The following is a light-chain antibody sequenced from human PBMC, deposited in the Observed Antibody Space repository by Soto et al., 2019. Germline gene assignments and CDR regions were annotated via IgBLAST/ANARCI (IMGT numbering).Light chain of an antibody. CDR3: SSYTSSSTLGV. CDR1: RSDVGGYNF. V-gene: IGLV2-14*01. Sequence: QSALTQPASVSGSPGQSITISCTGTRSDVGGYNFVSWYQQYPGKAPKLMIYEVSNRPSGVSNRFSGSKSGNTASLTISGLQAEDEADYYCSSYTSSSTLGVFGVGTKVTVL. CDR2: EVS. J-gene: IGLJ2*01.